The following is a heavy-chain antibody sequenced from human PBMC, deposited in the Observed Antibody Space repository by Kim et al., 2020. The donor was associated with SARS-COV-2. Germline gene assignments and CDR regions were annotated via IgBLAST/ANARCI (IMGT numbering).Heavy chain of an antibody. V-gene: IGHV3-23*01. CDR3: AKNRGATYLSYYLDY. CDR1: GFPFGNYA. D-gene: IGHD3-10*01. J-gene: IGHJ4*02. Sequence: GGSLRLSCTSSGFPFGNYAMSWVRQAPGKGLEWVSTLGSSGRSTYYADSVKGRFTISRDSSKNTLYLQMSSLRADDTAVYYCAKNRGATYLSYYLDYWGQGSLVTVSS. CDR2: LGSSGRST.